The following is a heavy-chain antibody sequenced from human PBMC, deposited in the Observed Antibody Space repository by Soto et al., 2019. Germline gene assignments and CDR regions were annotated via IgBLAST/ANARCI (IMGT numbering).Heavy chain of an antibody. CDR1: GGSISSGGYY. CDR3: ARADELEPHPFDY. D-gene: IGHD1-1*01. V-gene: IGHV4-31*03. J-gene: IGHJ4*02. Sequence: LSLTCTVSGGSISSGGYYWSWIRQHPGKGLEWIGYIYYSGSTYYNPSLKSRVTISVDTSKNQFSLKLSSVTAADTAVYYCARADELEPHPFDYWGQGTLVTVSS. CDR2: IYYSGST.